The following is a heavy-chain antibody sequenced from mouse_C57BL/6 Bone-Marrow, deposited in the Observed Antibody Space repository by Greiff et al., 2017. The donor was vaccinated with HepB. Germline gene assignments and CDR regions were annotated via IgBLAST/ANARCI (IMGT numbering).Heavy chain of an antibody. CDR2: IHPSDSDT. J-gene: IGHJ3*01. CDR3: AGGSPSWFAY. CDR1: GYTFTSYW. Sequence: QVHVKQPGAELVKPGASVKVSCKASGYTFTSYWMHWVKQRPGQGLEWIGRIHPSDSDTNYNQKFKGKATLTVDKSSSTAYMQLSSLTSEDSAVYYCAGGSPSWFAYWGQGTLVTVSA. D-gene: IGHD1-1*02. V-gene: IGHV1-74*01.